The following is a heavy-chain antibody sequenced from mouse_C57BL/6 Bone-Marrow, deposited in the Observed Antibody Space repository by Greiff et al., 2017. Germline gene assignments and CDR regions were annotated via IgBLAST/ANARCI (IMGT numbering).Heavy chain of an antibody. V-gene: IGHV5-6*02. CDR1: GFTFSSYG. Sequence: EVKVVESGGDLVKPGGSLKLSCAASGFTFSSYGMSWVRQTPDKRLEWVATISSGGSYTYYPDSVKGRFTISRDNAKNTLYLQMSSLKSEDTAMYYCARRAVPGYYYAMDYWGQGTSVTVSS. J-gene: IGHJ4*01. CDR3: ARRAVPGYYYAMDY. CDR2: ISSGGSYT.